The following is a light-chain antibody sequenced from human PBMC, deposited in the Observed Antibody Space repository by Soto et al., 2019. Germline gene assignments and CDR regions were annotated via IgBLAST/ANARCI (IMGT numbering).Light chain of an antibody. CDR2: WAS. CDR1: QSVLYSSNTKNY. V-gene: IGKV4-1*01. Sequence: DIVMTQSPDSLAVSLGERATINCKSSQSVLYSSNTKNYLAWYQQRPGQPPKLLIYWASTQESGVPDRFSGSGSVTDFTLTITSLQAEDVAVYYCQQYESTPPTFGQGTKLEIK. J-gene: IGKJ2*01. CDR3: QQYESTPPT.